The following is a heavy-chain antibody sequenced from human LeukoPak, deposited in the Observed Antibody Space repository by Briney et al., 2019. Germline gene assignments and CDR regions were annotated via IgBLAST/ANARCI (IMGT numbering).Heavy chain of an antibody. Sequence: GGSLRLSCAASGFTFSSYAMSWVRQAPGKGLEWVSAISGSGGSTYYADSVKGRFTISRDNSKNTLYLQMNSLRAEDTAVYYCAKDHLYSNYVNDFDYWGQGTLVTVSS. V-gene: IGHV3-23*01. CDR3: AKDHLYSNYVNDFDY. D-gene: IGHD4-11*01. CDR1: GFTFSSYA. CDR2: ISGSGGST. J-gene: IGHJ4*02.